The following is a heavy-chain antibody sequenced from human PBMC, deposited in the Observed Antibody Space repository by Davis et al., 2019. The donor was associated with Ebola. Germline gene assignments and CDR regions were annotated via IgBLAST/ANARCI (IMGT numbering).Heavy chain of an antibody. CDR1: GFTFSDYY. Sequence: GESLKISCAASGFTFSDYYMSWIRQAPGKGLEWVANIRGDGSEQSYVDSVKGRFTISRDNAKNSLYLEMNSLRAEDTAVFYCARDRWPNLASYYGMDVWGQGTTVTVSS. J-gene: IGHJ6*02. CDR3: ARDRWPNLASYYGMDV. CDR2: IRGDGSEQ. D-gene: IGHD4-23*01. V-gene: IGHV3-7*01.